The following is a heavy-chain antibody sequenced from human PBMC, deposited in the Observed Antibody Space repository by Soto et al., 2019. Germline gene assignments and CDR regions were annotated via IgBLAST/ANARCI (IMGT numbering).Heavy chain of an antibody. V-gene: IGHV3-30*18. J-gene: IGHJ4*02. CDR1: GFTLGAYV. CDR2: ISADGRDL. Sequence: QVQLVESGGGVVQPGGSVRLSCTASGFTLGAYVMHWVRQAQGKGPEWVAAISADGRDLFYAASVEGRFTISRDNYKNTRFLQMNSLTSEDTSVYSCAKSVPDPACRGGGCHRTFDYWGQGTLVTVSS. D-gene: IGHD2-15*01. CDR3: AKSVPDPACRGGGCHRTFDY.